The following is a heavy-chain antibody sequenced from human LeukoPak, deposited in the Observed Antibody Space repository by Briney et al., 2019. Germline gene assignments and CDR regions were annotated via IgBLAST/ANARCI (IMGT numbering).Heavy chain of an antibody. CDR1: GYTFTGYY. V-gene: IGHV1-2*02. D-gene: IGHD5-12*01. CDR3: ARDSGLGYSGYDLAW. CDR2: INPNSGDT. J-gene: IGHJ4*02. Sequence: GASVKVSCTASGYTFTGYYMSWVRQAPGQGLEWMGWINPNSGDTNYAQKFQGRVTMTRDTSIRTAYMELSRLRSDDTAVYYCARDSGLGYSGYDLAWWGQGTLVTVSS.